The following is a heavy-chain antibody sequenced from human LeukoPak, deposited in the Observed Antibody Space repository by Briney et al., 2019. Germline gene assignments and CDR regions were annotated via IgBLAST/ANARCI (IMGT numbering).Heavy chain of an antibody. D-gene: IGHD3/OR15-3a*01. Sequence: GVSVRLSCGASVLLLSNYDVNCARHSPGGALVCVSVIRGNGYDAFYALCVKRRFRISRDNSKNTVYLQMNSLRADDKGVYYCAKRDWPYYFDYWGQGTLVAVSS. V-gene: IGHV3-23*01. J-gene: IGHJ4*02. CDR3: AKRDWPYYFDY. CDR1: VLLLSNYD. CDR2: IRGNGYDA.